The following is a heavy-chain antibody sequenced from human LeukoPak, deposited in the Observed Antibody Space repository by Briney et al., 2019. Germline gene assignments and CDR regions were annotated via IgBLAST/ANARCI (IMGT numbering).Heavy chain of an antibody. CDR2: IYHSGST. V-gene: IGHV4-38-2*02. CDR1: GYSISSGYY. J-gene: IGHJ6*03. D-gene: IGHD3-10*01. CDR3: ARGRLELFYYGSGSAFYMDV. Sequence: PSETLSLTCTVSGYSISSGYYWGWIRQPPGKGLEWIGSIYHSGSTYYNPSLKSRVTISVDTSKNQFSLKLSSVTAADTAVYYCARGRLELFYYGSGSAFYMDVWGKGTTVIISS.